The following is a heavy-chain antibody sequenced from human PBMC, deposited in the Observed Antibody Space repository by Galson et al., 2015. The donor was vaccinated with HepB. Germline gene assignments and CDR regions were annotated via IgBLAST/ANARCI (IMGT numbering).Heavy chain of an antibody. CDR2: IVVGSGNT. Sequence: SVKVSCKASGFTFTSSAVQWVRQARGQRLEWIGWIVVGSGNTNYAQKFQERVTITRDMSTSTAYMELSSLRSEDTAVYYCAAGGPYYYGSGSLGYWGQGTLVTVSS. J-gene: IGHJ4*02. D-gene: IGHD3-10*01. CDR3: AAGGPYYYGSGSLGY. CDR1: GFTFTSSA. V-gene: IGHV1-58*01.